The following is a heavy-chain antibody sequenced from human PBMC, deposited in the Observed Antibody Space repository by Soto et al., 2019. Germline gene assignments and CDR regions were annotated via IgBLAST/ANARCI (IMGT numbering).Heavy chain of an antibody. CDR1: GFTVSSNY. V-gene: IGHV3-66*01. J-gene: IGHJ5*02. CDR2: IYSGGST. D-gene: IGHD3-22*01. Sequence: GGSLRLSCAASGFTVSSNYMSWVRQAPGKGLEWVSVIYSGGSTYYADSVKGRFTISRDNSKNTLYLQMNSLRAEDTAVYYCARDVTSSGYYYLTPSEFDPWGQGTLVTVS. CDR3: ARDVTSSGYYYLTPSEFDP.